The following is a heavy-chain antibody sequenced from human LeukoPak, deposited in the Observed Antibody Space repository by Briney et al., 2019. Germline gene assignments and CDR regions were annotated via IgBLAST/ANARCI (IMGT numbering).Heavy chain of an antibody. D-gene: IGHD2-21*02. Sequence: PSETLSLTCTVSGSSISSGGYYWSWIRQHPGKGLEWIGYIYYSGSTYYNPSLKSRVTISVDTSKNQFSLKLSSVTAADTAVYYCARTAGKHIVVVTAIDYWGQGTLVTVSS. CDR1: GSSISSGGYY. J-gene: IGHJ4*02. CDR2: IYYSGST. CDR3: ARTAGKHIVVVTAIDY. V-gene: IGHV4-31*03.